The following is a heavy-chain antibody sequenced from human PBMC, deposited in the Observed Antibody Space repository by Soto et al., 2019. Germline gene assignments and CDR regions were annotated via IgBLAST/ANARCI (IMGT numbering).Heavy chain of an antibody. Sequence: QVQLQESGPGLVKPSQTLSLTCTVSGGSISSGGYYWSWIRQHPGKGLEWIGYIYYSGSTYYNPSPKSRVNIYVDTSKNQFSLKLGSLNGPGTGVYFCARGGYGGNPGRFDPWGQGTLVTVSS. J-gene: IGHJ5*02. V-gene: IGHV4-31*03. CDR1: GGSISSGGYY. CDR2: IYYSGST. D-gene: IGHD2-15*01. CDR3: ARGGYGGNPGRFDP.